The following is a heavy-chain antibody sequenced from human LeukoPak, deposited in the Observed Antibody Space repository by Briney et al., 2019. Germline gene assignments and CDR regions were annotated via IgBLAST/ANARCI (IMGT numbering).Heavy chain of an antibody. Sequence: GESLKISCKGSGYSFTSYWIGWVRQMPGKGLEWMGIIYPGDSDTRYSPSFQGQVTISADKSISTAYLQWSSLKASDTAMYYCARRFYDFWSGEGWFDPWGQGTLVTVPS. D-gene: IGHD3-3*01. V-gene: IGHV5-51*01. J-gene: IGHJ5*02. CDR3: ARRFYDFWSGEGWFDP. CDR2: IYPGDSDT. CDR1: GYSFTSYW.